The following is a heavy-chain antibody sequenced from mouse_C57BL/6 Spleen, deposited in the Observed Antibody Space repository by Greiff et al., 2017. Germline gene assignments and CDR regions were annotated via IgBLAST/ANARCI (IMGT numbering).Heavy chain of an antibody. D-gene: IGHD1-1*01. Sequence: EVKLMESGGGLVKPGGSLKLSCAASGFTFSDYGMHWVRQAPETGLEWVAYISSGSSTIYYADTVKGRFTISRDNAKNTLFLQMTSLRSEDTAMYYCARDYGNGFAYWGQGTLVTVSA. CDR2: ISSGSSTI. J-gene: IGHJ3*01. CDR3: ARDYGNGFAY. CDR1: GFTFSDYG. V-gene: IGHV5-17*01.